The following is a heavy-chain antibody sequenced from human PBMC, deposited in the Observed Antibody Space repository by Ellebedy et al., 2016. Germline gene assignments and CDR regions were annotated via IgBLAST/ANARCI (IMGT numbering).Heavy chain of an antibody. CDR3: ARGVGSGWFDP. CDR1: GDSISSGGYS. V-gene: IGHV3-53*01. Sequence: ETLSLTCAVSGDSISSGGYSWNWIRQPPGKGLEWVSAIFSDGNTYYADSVKGRFTISRDNSKNTLYLQMNSLRAEDTAVYYCARGVGSGWFDPWGQGTLVTVSS. CDR2: IFSDGNT. J-gene: IGHJ5*02. D-gene: IGHD2-15*01.